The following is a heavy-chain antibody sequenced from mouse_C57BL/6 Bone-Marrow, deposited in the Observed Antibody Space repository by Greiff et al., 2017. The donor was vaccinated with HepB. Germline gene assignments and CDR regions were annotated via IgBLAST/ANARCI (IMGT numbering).Heavy chain of an antibody. D-gene: IGHD1-1*02. CDR2: IDPEDGET. V-gene: IGHV14-2*01. CDR3: ALYGPWFAY. Sequence: VQLQQPGAELVMPGASVKLSCKASGYTFTSYWMHWVKQRTEQGLEWIGRIDPEDGETKYAPKFQGKATITADTSSNTAYLQLSSLTSEDTAVYYCALYGPWFAYWGQGTLVTVSA. CDR1: GYTFTSYW. J-gene: IGHJ3*01.